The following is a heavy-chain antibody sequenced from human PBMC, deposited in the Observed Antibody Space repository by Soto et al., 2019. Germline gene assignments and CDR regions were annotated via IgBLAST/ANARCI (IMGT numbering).Heavy chain of an antibody. J-gene: IGHJ4*02. Sequence: QVQLVESGEGLVNPGGSLRLSCATSGFTFSDYYMSWIRQAPGKGLEWVSYISSSGTPIYYADSVKGRFTISRDNAQNSLYLQMNSLRVEDTAVYYCARGGYSGYVIYWGQGSLVTVSS. CDR3: ARGGYSGYVIY. CDR1: GFTFSDYY. V-gene: IGHV3-11*01. CDR2: ISSSGTPI. D-gene: IGHD5-12*01.